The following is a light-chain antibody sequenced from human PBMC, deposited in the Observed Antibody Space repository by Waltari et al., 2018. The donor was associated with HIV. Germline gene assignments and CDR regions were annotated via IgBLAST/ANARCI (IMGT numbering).Light chain of an antibody. V-gene: IGLV1-44*01. J-gene: IGLJ2*01. Sequence: QSVLTQPPSVSGTPGQRVTISCSGRRSNIGSIDVNGYQQRPGTAPKLLIYSNNQRPSGVPDRFSGSKSGTSASLAISGLQSEDEADYYCAVWDDNVNGLFGGGTKVTVL. CDR2: SNN. CDR3: AVWDDNVNGL. CDR1: RSNIGSID.